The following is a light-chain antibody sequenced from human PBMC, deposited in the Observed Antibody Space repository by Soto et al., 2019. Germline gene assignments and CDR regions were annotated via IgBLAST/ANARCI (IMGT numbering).Light chain of an antibody. CDR3: QQSYSTLIT. V-gene: IGKV1-39*01. CDR2: AAS. J-gene: IGKJ3*01. Sequence: DIQMTQSPSSLSASVGDRVTITCRASQSISSYLNWYQQKPGKAPKLLIYAASSVQSGVPSRFSGSGSGTDFTLTISSLQPEDFATYYCQQSYSTLITFGPGTKVDIK. CDR1: QSISSY.